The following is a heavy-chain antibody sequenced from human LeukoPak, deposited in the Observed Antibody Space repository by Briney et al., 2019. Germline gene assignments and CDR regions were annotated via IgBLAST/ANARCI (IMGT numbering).Heavy chain of an antibody. D-gene: IGHD6-19*01. Sequence: GGSLRLSCVASGFSFNYYAMSWVRQAPGKGLEWIGFISGGTTEYAASVKGRFTISRDDSTSIAYLQMNSLTTEDTAVYYCSRGSGWLSVYWGQGTLVTVSS. CDR2: ISGGTT. CDR3: SRGSGWLSVY. J-gene: IGHJ4*02. CDR1: GFSFNYYA. V-gene: IGHV3-49*04.